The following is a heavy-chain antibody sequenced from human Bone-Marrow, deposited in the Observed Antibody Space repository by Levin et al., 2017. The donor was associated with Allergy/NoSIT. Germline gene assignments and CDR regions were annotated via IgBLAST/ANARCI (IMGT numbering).Heavy chain of an antibody. CDR2: ISSDGSKE. CDR3: AREKVTMMVEIIESSFDF. CDR1: EFTFSTYA. J-gene: IGHJ4*02. D-gene: IGHD3-22*01. Sequence: GESLKISCAASEFTFSTYAMHWVRQAPGKGLEWVAVISSDGSKEHYADSVKGRFTISRDNSKNTLYLQMNSLRREDTAMYYCAREKVTMMVEIIESSFDFWGQGTLVTVSS. V-gene: IGHV3-30-3*01.